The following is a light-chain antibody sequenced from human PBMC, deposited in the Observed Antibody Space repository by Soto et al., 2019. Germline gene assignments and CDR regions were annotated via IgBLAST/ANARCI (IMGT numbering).Light chain of an antibody. J-gene: IGKJ2*01. Sequence: DIQMTQSPSSLSASVGDRVTITCRASQSISSYLNWYQQKPGKAPKLLIYAASSLQSGVPSRFSGSGSGTDFTLTISSLQPEDFATYYCEHSYSTPPMYTFGQGTKLAIK. CDR2: AAS. V-gene: IGKV1-39*01. CDR1: QSISSY. CDR3: EHSYSTPPMYT.